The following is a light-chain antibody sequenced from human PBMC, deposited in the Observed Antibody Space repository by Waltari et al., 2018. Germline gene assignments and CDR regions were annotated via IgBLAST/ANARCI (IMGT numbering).Light chain of an antibody. J-gene: IGKJ1*01. V-gene: IGKV3-20*01. Sequence: EIVLTQSPGTLSLSPGERATLSCRASQSVSDNYLAWYQQKPGQAPRLHIHASSRATGIPDRFSGSGSGTDFSLSIRRLEPEDSAVYYCQQYGRSTWTFGQGTRVEI. CDR3: QQYGRSTWT. CDR1: QSVSDNY. CDR2: HAS.